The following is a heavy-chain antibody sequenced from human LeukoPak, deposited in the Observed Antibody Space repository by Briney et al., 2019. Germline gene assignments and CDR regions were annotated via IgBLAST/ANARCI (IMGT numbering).Heavy chain of an antibody. CDR3: ARDHHRRLYDSQARDTFTI. J-gene: IGHJ3*02. CDR2: ISSSSSTI. Sequence: GGSLRLSCAASGFTFSSYSMNWVRQAPGKGLEWVSYISSSSSTIYYADSVKGRFTISRDNAKNSLYLQMNSLRAEDTAVYYCARDHHRRLYDSQARDTFTIWGQGTVVTVSS. CDR1: GFTFSSYS. D-gene: IGHD3-22*01. V-gene: IGHV3-48*01.